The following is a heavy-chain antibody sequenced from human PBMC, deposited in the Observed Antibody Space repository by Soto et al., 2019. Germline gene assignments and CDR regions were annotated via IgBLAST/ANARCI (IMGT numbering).Heavy chain of an antibody. V-gene: IGHV1-18*01. CDR1: GYTFTSYG. D-gene: IGHD6-13*01. CDR2: ISAYNGNT. CDR3: ARKPPPRIAAADADDY. Sequence: VASVKVSCKASGYTFTSYGISWVRQAPGQGLEWMGWISAYNGNTNYAQKLQGRVAMTTDTSTSTAYMELRSLRSDDTAVYYCARKPPPRIAAADADDYWGQGTLVTVSS. J-gene: IGHJ4*02.